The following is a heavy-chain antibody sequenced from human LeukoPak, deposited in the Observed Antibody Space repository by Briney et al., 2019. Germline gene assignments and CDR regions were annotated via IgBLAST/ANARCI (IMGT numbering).Heavy chain of an antibody. Sequence: GGSLRLSCAVSGFTFTNAWMSWVRQAPGKGLEWVGRIKSKTDGGTTDYTAPVKGRFTISRDDSKNTLFLQMNSLKTEDTAVYFCAIGYDTSSGLGYWGKGTLVTVSS. D-gene: IGHD3-22*01. V-gene: IGHV3-15*01. CDR2: IKSKTDGGTT. CDR3: AIGYDTSSGLGY. J-gene: IGHJ4*02. CDR1: GFTFTNAW.